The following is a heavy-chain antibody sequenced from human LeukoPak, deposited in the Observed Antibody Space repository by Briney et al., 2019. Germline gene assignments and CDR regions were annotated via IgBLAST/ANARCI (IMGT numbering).Heavy chain of an antibody. CDR2: IYHSGST. Sequence: SGTLSLTCAVSGGSISSSNWWSWVRQPPGKGLEWIGEIYHSGSTNYNPSLKSRVTISVDKSKNQFSLKLSSVTAADTAVYYCARVSGSITMIVADAFDIWGQGTMVTVSS. CDR1: GGSISSSNW. CDR3: ARVSGSITMIVADAFDI. J-gene: IGHJ3*02. D-gene: IGHD3-22*01. V-gene: IGHV4-4*02.